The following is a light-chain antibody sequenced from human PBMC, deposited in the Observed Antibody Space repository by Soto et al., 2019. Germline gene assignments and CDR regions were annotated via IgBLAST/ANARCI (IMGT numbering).Light chain of an antibody. CDR2: GNS. V-gene: IGLV1-40*01. Sequence: QSVLTQPPSVSGAPGQRVTISCTGSSSNIGAGYDVHWYQQLPGTAPKLLIHGNSNRPSGVPDRFSGSNSGTSASLAITGVQAEDEADYYCQSYDTSLSGYVFGTGTKVTVL. CDR3: QSYDTSLSGYV. J-gene: IGLJ1*01. CDR1: SSNIGAGYD.